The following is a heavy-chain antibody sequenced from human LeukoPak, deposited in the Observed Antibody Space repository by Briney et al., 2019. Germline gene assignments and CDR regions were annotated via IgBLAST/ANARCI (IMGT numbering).Heavy chain of an antibody. Sequence: SETLSLTCTVSGGSISSSSYYWGWIRQPPGKGLEWIGSIYYSGSTYYNPSLKSRVTISVDTSKNQFSLKLSSVTAADTAVYYCAKWAQVYGMDVWGQGTTVTVSS. CDR1: GGSISSSSYY. D-gene: IGHD2-8*01. J-gene: IGHJ6*02. CDR2: IYYSGST. CDR3: AKWAQVYGMDV. V-gene: IGHV4-39*07.